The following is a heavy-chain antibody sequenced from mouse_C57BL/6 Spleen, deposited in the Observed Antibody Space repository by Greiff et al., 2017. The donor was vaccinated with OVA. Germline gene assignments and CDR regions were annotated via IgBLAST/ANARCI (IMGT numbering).Heavy chain of an antibody. D-gene: IGHD3-2*02. CDR2: IRSKSNNYAT. CDR3: VRHERETAQATYAMDY. CDR1: GFSFTTYA. J-gene: IGHJ4*01. V-gene: IGHV10-1*01. Sequence: EVKLVESGGGLVQPKGSLKLSCAASGFSFTTYAMNWVRQAPGKGLEWVARIRSKSNNYATYYADSVKDRFTISRDDSESMLYLQMNNLKTEDTAMYYCVRHERETAQATYAMDYWGQGTSVTVSS.